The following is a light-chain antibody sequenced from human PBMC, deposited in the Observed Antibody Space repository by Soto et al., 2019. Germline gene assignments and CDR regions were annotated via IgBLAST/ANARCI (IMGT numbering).Light chain of an antibody. CDR2: WAS. J-gene: IGKJ5*01. V-gene: IGKV4-1*01. Sequence: DIVMTQSQDSLAVSLGARATINCKSSQRVLYSSNNKNYLAWYQQKPGQPPKLLIYWASTRESGVPDRFSGSGSGTDFTLTISSLQAEDVAVYYCQQYYSTPITFGQGTRLEIK. CDR1: QRVLYSSNNKNY. CDR3: QQYYSTPIT.